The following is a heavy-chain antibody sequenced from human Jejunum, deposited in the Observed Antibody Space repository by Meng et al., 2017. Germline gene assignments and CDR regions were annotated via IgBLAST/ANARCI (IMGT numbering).Heavy chain of an antibody. Sequence: QLVPSGAEVKKPGASLKVSCKASGYTFIGYYIHWVRQAPGQGLEWMGRISLHSGGTSYAQKFEGRVTLTTDTSASTAYMELSSLRSEDTAVYYCAREGIAVAGPDYWGQGTLVTVSS. CDR3: AREGIAVAGPDY. V-gene: IGHV1-2*06. J-gene: IGHJ4*02. CDR2: ISLHSGGT. CDR1: GYTFIGYY. D-gene: IGHD6-19*01.